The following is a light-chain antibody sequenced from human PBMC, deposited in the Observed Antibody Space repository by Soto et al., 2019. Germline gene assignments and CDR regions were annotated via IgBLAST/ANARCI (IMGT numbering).Light chain of an antibody. CDR1: ETVATN. CDR3: KQYCEWPPMT. Sequence: VMTQSPATLSVSPGERATLSCWASETVATNLAWYQQKPGQAPRLLISGASTRAAGISDRFRGSGSGTEFTLTIISLPSEDAAIYYCKQYCEWPPMTFGQGTKVEI. CDR2: GAS. V-gene: IGKV3-15*01. J-gene: IGKJ1*01.